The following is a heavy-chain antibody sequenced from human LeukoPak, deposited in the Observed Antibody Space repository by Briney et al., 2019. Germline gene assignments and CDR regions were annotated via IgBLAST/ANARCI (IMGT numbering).Heavy chain of an antibody. CDR2: ISYDGSNK. CDR3: AKDSYYYDSSGYYPHYYYYYMDV. J-gene: IGHJ6*03. D-gene: IGHD3-22*01. CDR1: GFTFSSYG. Sequence: GGSLRLSCAASGFTFSSYGMHWVRQAPGKGLEWVAVISYDGSNKYYADSVKGRFTISRDNSKNTLYLQMNSLRAEHTAVYYCAKDSYYYDSSGYYPHYYYYYMDVWGKGTTVTVSS. V-gene: IGHV3-30*18.